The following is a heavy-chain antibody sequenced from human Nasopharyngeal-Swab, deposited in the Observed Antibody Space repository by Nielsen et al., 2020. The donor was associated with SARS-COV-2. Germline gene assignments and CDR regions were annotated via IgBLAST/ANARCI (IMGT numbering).Heavy chain of an antibody. CDR2: IIGSGGGST. J-gene: IGHJ4*02. CDR1: GFSFSSYA. CDR3: ASLASGCYCPYY. V-gene: IGHV3-23*01. Sequence: GESLKTSCAASGFSFSSYAMSWVRQAPGKGLEWVSGIIGSGGGSTYYADSVKGRFTISRDNSKNTLYLQMNSLRAEDTAVYYCASLASGCYCPYYWGQGTLVTVSS. D-gene: IGHD1-26*01.